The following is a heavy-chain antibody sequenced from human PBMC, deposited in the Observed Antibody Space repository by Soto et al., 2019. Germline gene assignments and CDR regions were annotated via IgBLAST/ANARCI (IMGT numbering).Heavy chain of an antibody. CDR3: ARGTLGYYGSGSGTTNWFDP. D-gene: IGHD3-10*01. CDR1: GGTFSSYT. CDR2: IIPILGIA. Sequence: SVKVSCKASGGTFSSYTISWVRQAPGQGLEWMGRIIPILGIANYAQKFQGRVTVTADKSTSTAYMELSSLRSEDTAVYYCARGTLGYYGSGSGTTNWFDPWGQGTLVTVSS. J-gene: IGHJ5*02. V-gene: IGHV1-69*02.